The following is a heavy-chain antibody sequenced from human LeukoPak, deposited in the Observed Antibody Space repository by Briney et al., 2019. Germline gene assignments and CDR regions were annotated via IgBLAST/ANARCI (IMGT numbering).Heavy chain of an antibody. CDR1: GYTFTSYD. CDR2: MNPNSGNT. D-gene: IGHD1-26*01. Sequence: ASVKVSCTASGYTFTSYDINWVRQATGQGREWMGWMNPNSGNTSYSQKFQGRITITRNTSISTASMELSRLRSEGTAVYYCARLVGATTYYYYRDVGGKGTAVSVSS. V-gene: IGHV1-8*03. J-gene: IGHJ6*03. CDR3: ARLVGATTYYYYRDV.